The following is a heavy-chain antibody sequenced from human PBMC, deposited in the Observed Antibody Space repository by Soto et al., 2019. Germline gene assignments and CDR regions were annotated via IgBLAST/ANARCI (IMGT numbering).Heavy chain of an antibody. D-gene: IGHD3-22*01. CDR3: TTDDYYDSSGYTY. CDR2: IKSKTDGGTT. V-gene: IGHV3-15*07. CDR1: GFTFSNAW. J-gene: IGHJ4*02. Sequence: EVQLVESGGGLVKPGGSLRLSCAASGFTFSNAWMNWVRQAPGKGLEWVGRIKSKTDGGTTDYAAPVKGRFTISRDDSKNTLYLPMNSLKTEDTAVYYCTTDDYYDSSGYTYWGQGTLVTVSS.